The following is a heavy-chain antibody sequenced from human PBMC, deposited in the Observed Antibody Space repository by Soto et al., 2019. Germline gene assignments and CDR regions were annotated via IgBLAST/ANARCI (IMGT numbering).Heavy chain of an antibody. Sequence: GESLRISCKGSGYSFTSYWISWVRQMPGKGLEWMGRIDPSDSYTNYSPSFQGHVTISADKSISTAYLQWSSLKASDTAMYYCARLRTMVRGLYYYYYGMDVWGQGTTVTVSS. J-gene: IGHJ6*02. D-gene: IGHD3-10*01. V-gene: IGHV5-10-1*01. CDR3: ARLRTMVRGLYYYYYGMDV. CDR1: GYSFTSYW. CDR2: IDPSDSYT.